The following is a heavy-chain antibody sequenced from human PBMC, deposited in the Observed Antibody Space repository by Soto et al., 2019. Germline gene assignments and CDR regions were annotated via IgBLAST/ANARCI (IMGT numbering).Heavy chain of an antibody. V-gene: IGHV1-2*04. CDR3: ARSMVRGDGINWFDP. Sequence: ASVKVSCKASGYTFTGYYMHWVRQAPGQGLEWMGWINPNSGGTNYAQKFQGWVTMTRDTSISTAYMELSRLRSDDTAVYYCARSMVRGDGINWFDPWGQGTLVTVSS. CDR1: GYTFTGYY. J-gene: IGHJ5*02. D-gene: IGHD3-10*01. CDR2: INPNSGGT.